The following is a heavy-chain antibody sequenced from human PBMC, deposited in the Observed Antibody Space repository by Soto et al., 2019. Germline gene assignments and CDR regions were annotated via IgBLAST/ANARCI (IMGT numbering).Heavy chain of an antibody. Sequence: VMVLYKDCGYTLTGLSIDCVRRATRKGLEWMGGFDPEDGETIYAQKFQGRVTMTEDTSTDTAYMELSSLRSEDTAVYYCATFRLGWLVTDAFDIWGQGTMVTVSS. V-gene: IGHV1-24*01. CDR1: GYTLTGLS. CDR2: FDPEDGET. J-gene: IGHJ3*02. CDR3: ATFRLGWLVTDAFDI. D-gene: IGHD6-19*01.